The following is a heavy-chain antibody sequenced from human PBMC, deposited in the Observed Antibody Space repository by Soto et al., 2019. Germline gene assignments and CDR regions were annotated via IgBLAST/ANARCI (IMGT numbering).Heavy chain of an antibody. J-gene: IGHJ4*02. Sequence: SETLSLTCTVSGGSISSYYWSWIRQPPGKGLEWIGYIYYSGSTNYNPSLKSRVTISVDTSKNQFSLKLSSVTAADTAVYYCARDPGEYYFDYWGQGTLVTVSS. V-gene: IGHV4-59*01. CDR2: IYYSGST. CDR3: ARDPGEYYFDY. D-gene: IGHD1-26*01. CDR1: GGSISSYY.